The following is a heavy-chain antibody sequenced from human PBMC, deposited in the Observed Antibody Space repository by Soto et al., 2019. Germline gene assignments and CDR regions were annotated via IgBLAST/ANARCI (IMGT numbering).Heavy chain of an antibody. CDR1: GGTFSGHA. Sequence: QVQLVQSGAEVKKPGSSVKVSCEASGGTFSGHAISWVRQAPGQGPEWMGGLIPLFGTTQHAQNFQDRLTITADTSTSTAYMALTSLRFEDTAIYYCARGPNWGYRFDSWGQGTLVTVSS. CDR2: LIPLFGTT. V-gene: IGHV1-69*06. CDR3: ARGPNWGYRFDS. J-gene: IGHJ4*02. D-gene: IGHD7-27*01.